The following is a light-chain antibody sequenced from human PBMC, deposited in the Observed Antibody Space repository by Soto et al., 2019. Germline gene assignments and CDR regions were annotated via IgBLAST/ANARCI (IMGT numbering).Light chain of an antibody. Sequence: DIQMTQSPSSLSASLGYRVTITCRASQTISNYLNWYQQKSGRAPELLVYAASNLQSGVPSRFTGSGSGTHFTLTISGLEPADFATYFCQQSYNTPITFGQGTRLEIK. CDR1: QTISNY. V-gene: IGKV1-39*01. CDR2: AAS. J-gene: IGKJ5*01. CDR3: QQSYNTPIT.